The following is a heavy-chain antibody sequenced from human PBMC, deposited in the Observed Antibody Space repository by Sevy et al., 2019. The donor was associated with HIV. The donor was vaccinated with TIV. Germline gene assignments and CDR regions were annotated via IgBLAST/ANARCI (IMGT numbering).Heavy chain of an antibody. CDR1: GGTFSSYG. V-gene: IGHV1-69*13. D-gene: IGHD3-16*01. Sequence: ASVKVSCKASGGTFSSYGMTWVRQAPGQGLEWMGEIIPIFGSANYGRTFQGRVTMTADQSTGTAYMELSSLRSDDTAVYYCARGGGLSPHHWLDPWGQGTLVTVSS. J-gene: IGHJ5*02. CDR2: IIPIFGSA. CDR3: ARGGGLSPHHWLDP.